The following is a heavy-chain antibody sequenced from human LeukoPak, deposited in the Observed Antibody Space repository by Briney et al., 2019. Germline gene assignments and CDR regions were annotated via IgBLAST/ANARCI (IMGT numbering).Heavy chain of an antibody. D-gene: IGHD3-10*01. CDR1: GDSITSSSFY. CDR3: ASRSTSGSGSYLH. J-gene: IGHJ4*02. Sequence: PSETLSLTCTVSGDSITSSSFYWDWIRQPPGKGLVWIGSIFYGGSTYYNQSLRSRVTISVDTSKNQFSLRLSSVTAADTAVYYCASRSTSGSGSYLHWGQGTLVTVSS. V-gene: IGHV4-39*01. CDR2: IFYGGST.